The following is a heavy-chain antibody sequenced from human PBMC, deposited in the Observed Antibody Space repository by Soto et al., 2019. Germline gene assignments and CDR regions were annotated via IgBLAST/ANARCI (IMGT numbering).Heavy chain of an antibody. D-gene: IGHD3-3*01. CDR3: ARDRLKPIFGVLHYYVY. J-gene: IGHJ4*02. Sequence: SVKVSCKASGGTFSSYAISWVRQAPGQGLEWMGGIIPIFGTANYAQKFQGRVTITADESTSTAYMELSSLRSEDTAVYYCARDRLKPIFGVLHYYVYWGQGTLVTVSS. CDR2: IIPIFGTA. V-gene: IGHV1-69*13. CDR1: GGTFSSYA.